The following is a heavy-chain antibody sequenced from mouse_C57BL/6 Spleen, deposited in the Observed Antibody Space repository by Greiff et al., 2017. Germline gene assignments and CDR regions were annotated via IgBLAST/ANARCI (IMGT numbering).Heavy chain of an antibody. CDR3: ARDACGVVYYAMEC. CDR1: GYTFTSSW. V-gene: IGHV1-72*01. CDR2: IYPSGGGT. D-gene: IGHD1-1*01. J-gene: IGHJ4*01. Sequence: QVQLKQSGPELVKPGASVTLSCKASGYTFTSSWMHWVKQRPGRGLEWIGRIYPSGGGTKYNGKFKGKATLTVDKSSSTAYMQLSSLTSEDSAVYYCARDACGVVYYAMECQGQGTSVTVS.